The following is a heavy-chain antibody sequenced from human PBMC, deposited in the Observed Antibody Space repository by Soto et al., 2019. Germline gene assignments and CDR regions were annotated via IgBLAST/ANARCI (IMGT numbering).Heavy chain of an antibody. CDR3: ARDLHRQLVSLGYYFDY. Sequence: EVQLLESGGGLVQPGGSLRLSCAASGFTFSSYAMSWVRQAPGKGLEWVSAISGSGGSTYYADSVKGRFTISRDNAKNSLYLQMNSLRAEDTAVYYCARDLHRQLVSLGYYFDYWGQGTLVTVSS. J-gene: IGHJ4*02. V-gene: IGHV3-23*01. D-gene: IGHD6-6*01. CDR2: ISGSGGST. CDR1: GFTFSSYA.